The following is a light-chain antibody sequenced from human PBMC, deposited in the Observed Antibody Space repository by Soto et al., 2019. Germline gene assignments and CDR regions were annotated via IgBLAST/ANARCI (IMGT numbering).Light chain of an antibody. CDR1: QTISNW. V-gene: IGKV1-5*03. Sequence: DIQMTQSPSTLPASVGDRVTITCRASQTISNWLAWYQQKPGKAPKLLIYKASNLQSGVPSRFSGSGSGTEFTLTISSLQPDDFATYYCQHYNSYSYTFGQGTNLEIK. CDR2: KAS. CDR3: QHYNSYSYT. J-gene: IGKJ2*01.